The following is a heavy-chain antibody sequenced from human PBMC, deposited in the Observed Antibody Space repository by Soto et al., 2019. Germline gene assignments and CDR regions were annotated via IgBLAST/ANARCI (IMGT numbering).Heavy chain of an antibody. V-gene: IGHV4-30-2*01. CDR2: VYHSGST. Sequence: QLQLQESGSGLVKPSQTLSLTCAVSGGSITSGSYSWSWIRQPPGKGLEWLGYVYHSGSTYYNPSLKSRVTISVDMSKNHFSLNLSSVTAADTAVYYCARGGDGYRRPFDYWGQGTPVTVSS. CDR1: GGSITSGSYS. J-gene: IGHJ4*02. CDR3: ARGGDGYRRPFDY. D-gene: IGHD5-12*01.